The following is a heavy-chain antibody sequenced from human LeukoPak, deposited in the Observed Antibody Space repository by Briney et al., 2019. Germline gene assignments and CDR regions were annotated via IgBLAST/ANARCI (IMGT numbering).Heavy chain of an antibody. CDR1: GGSISPYY. D-gene: IGHD3-22*01. CDR3: ARGNYASTTYRVYYFDS. CDR2: IYYSGST. V-gene: IGHV4-59*01. Sequence: PSETLSLTCTVSGGSISPYYWIWIRQPPGKGLEWIGYIYYSGSTNYNPSLKSPVTISLDTSKNQFSLKLSSVTAADTAVYYCARGNYASTTYRVYYFDSWGQGTLVTVSS. J-gene: IGHJ4*02.